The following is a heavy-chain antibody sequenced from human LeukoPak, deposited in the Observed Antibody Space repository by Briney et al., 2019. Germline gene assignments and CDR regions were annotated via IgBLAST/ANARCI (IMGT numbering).Heavy chain of an antibody. CDR1: GFTFSSYA. CDR2: ISYDGSNK. Sequence: GGSLRLSCAASGFTFSSYAMHWVRQAPGKGLEWVAVISYDGSNKYYADSVKGRFTISRDNSKNTLYLQMNSLRAEDTAVYYCARDDYDAFDIWGQGTMVTVSS. J-gene: IGHJ3*02. CDR3: ARDDYDAFDI. D-gene: IGHD3-16*01. V-gene: IGHV3-30*04.